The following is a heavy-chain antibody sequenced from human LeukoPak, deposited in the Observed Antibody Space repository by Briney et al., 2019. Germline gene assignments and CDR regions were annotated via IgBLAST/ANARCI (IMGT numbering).Heavy chain of an antibody. J-gene: IGHJ4*02. Sequence: PSETLSLTCTVSGGSISSYYWSWIRQPPGKGLEWIGYIYYSGSTNYNPSLKSRVIISVDTSKNQFSLKLSSVTAADTAVYYCARRIAVAGSFDYWGQGTLVTVSS. V-gene: IGHV4-59*08. CDR2: IYYSGST. CDR1: GGSISSYY. CDR3: ARRIAVAGSFDY. D-gene: IGHD6-19*01.